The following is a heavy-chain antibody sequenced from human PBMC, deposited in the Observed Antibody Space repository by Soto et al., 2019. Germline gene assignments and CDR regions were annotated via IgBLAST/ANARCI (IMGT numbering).Heavy chain of an antibody. Sequence: GASMKVSCKTSGYTFTSYGISWVRQAPGQGLKRMGWISAYNGNTNYAQKLQGRVTMNTDTSTSTAYMELRSLRSDDTAVYYCARGDFKQQLGELDSWGQGTLVTVSS. D-gene: IGHD6-13*01. CDR3: ARGDFKQQLGELDS. J-gene: IGHJ4*02. V-gene: IGHV1-18*01. CDR2: ISAYNGNT. CDR1: GYTFTSYG.